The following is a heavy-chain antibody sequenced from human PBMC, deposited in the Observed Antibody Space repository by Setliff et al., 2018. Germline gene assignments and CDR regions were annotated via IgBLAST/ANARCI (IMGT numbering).Heavy chain of an antibody. D-gene: IGHD1-20*01. CDR3: SRGQDNSKVGHD. CDR2: IHPTEGA. V-gene: IGHV4-34*01. J-gene: IGHJ4*02. Sequence: SETLSLTCAVDRGSFSNFYLAWIRQSPGKGLEWIGEIHPTEGAKYNPSLQSRVTMSVDTSSKQHSLKLTSVTAADTAMYYCSRGQDNSKVGHDWGQGTLVTVSS. CDR1: RGSFSNFY.